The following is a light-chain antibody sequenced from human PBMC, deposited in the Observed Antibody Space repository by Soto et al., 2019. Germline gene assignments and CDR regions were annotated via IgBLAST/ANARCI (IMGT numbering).Light chain of an antibody. J-gene: IGKJ4*01. CDR1: QSVLYSSNNKSS. CDR3: QQYYSLPLT. CDR2: WAS. V-gene: IGKV4-1*01. Sequence: DIVMTQSPDSLAVSLGERATINCKSSQSVLYSSNNKSSLVWYQQKPGQPPKLLIYWASTRESGVPDRFSGSGSWTDFTLTISSPQAEDVAIYFCQQYYSLPLTFGGGTRVEI.